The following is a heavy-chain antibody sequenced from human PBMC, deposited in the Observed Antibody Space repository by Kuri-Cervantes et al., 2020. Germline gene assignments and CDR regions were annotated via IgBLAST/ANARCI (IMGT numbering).Heavy chain of an antibody. D-gene: IGHD2-2*01. Sequence: SETLSLTCTVSGYSISSGYYWDWIRQPPGRGLEWIGGIYNSGNTYYNPSLQSRLILSVDTSKNQFSLKLSSVTAADTAVYYCARQMVLRKTVVVPAVRRAFDIWGQGTMVTVSS. CDR2: IYNSGNT. CDR1: GYSISSGYY. J-gene: IGHJ3*02. CDR3: ARQMVLRKTVVVPAVRRAFDI. V-gene: IGHV4-38-2*02.